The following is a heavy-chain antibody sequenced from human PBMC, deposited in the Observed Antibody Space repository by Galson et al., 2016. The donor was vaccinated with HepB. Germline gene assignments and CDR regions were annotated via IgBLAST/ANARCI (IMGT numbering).Heavy chain of an antibody. CDR2: IYWDDDK. J-gene: IGHJ6*02. CDR1: GFSLSTRGVG. D-gene: IGHD2-21*01. Sequence: LVKPTQTLTLTCTFSGFSLSTRGVGVGWIRQPPGEALEWLTLIYWDDDKRYNPSLKSRLTVTKDTSKSQVVLTMTNMDPVDTATYYCARAYCGGDCLSYNILYQYGLDVWGQGTTVTVSS. CDR3: ARAYCGGDCLSYNILYQYGLDV. V-gene: IGHV2-5*02.